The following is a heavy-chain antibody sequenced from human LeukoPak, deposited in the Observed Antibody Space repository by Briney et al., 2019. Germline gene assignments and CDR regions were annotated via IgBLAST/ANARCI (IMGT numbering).Heavy chain of an antibody. Sequence: ASVKVSCKASGYTFTAYYMHWVRQAPGQGLEWMGWINPNSGGTNYAQKFQGRVTMARDTSISTAYMELSRLRSDDTAVYYCAREGAGIVGTTTIDYWGQGALVTVSS. CDR3: AREGAGIVGTTTIDY. CDR1: GYTFTAYY. D-gene: IGHD1-26*01. CDR2: INPNSGGT. V-gene: IGHV1-2*02. J-gene: IGHJ4*02.